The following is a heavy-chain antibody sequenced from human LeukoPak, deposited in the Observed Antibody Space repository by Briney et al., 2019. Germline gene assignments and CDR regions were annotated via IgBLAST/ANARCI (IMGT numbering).Heavy chain of an antibody. CDR1: GGSFSNYY. CDR3: ARRWNYGRNYYIDV. Sequence: SEALSLTCAVYGGSFSNYYWSWIRQPPGKGLEWIGEINDSGRINYNPSLMSRVTVSVDTSKNQFSLRLTSVTATDTAVYYCARRWNYGRNYYIDVWGNGATVSVSS. D-gene: IGHD1-7*01. J-gene: IGHJ6*03. V-gene: IGHV4-34*01. CDR2: INDSGRI.